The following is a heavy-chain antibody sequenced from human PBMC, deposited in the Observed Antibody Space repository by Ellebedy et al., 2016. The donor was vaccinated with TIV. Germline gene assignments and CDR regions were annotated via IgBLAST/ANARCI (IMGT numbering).Heavy chain of an antibody. Sequence: GESLKISCKGSGYSFSSYWIVWVRQMPGKGLEWMGIIYPDGFDIRYSPSFQGQVTIPADKSISTAYVQWSSLKASDTAVYYCAKSRNPYGQTEQYDSWGQGTLVTVSS. CDR2: IYPDGFDI. J-gene: IGHJ4*02. CDR1: GYSFSSYW. CDR3: AKSRNPYGQTEQYDS. V-gene: IGHV5-51*01. D-gene: IGHD4-17*01.